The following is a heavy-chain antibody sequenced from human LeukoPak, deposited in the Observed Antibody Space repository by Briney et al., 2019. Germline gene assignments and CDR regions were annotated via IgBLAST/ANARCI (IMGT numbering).Heavy chain of an antibody. V-gene: IGHV1-46*01. Sequence: ASVKVSCKASGYTFTSYYMHWVRQAPRQGLEWMGIINPSGGSTSYAQKFQGRVTMTRDTSTSTVYMELSSLRSEDTAVYYCASTRYDSSGYYSFDYWGQGTLVTVSS. J-gene: IGHJ4*02. CDR3: ASTRYDSSGYYSFDY. D-gene: IGHD3-22*01. CDR2: INPSGGST. CDR1: GYTFTSYY.